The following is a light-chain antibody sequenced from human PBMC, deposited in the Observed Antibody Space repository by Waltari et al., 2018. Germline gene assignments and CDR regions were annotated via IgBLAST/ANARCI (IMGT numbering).Light chain of an antibody. Sequence: SSELIQEPDVSVALGQTVNITCLGDSLRLFYASWYQQAPRQAPRLVIYRKNDRPSGIPGRFSASYSGDTSSLTITGAQTEDEGHYYCSSRDTDGKHWVFGGGTKLTV. CDR3: SSRDTDGKHWV. CDR2: RKN. CDR1: SLRLFY. J-gene: IGLJ3*02. V-gene: IGLV3-19*01.